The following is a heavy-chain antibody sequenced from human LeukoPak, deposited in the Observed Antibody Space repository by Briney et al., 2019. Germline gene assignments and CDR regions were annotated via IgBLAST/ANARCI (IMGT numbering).Heavy chain of an antibody. V-gene: IGHV3-21*01. CDR2: ISGGSDYI. CDR1: GFTFSTST. Sequence: PGGSLRLSCAASGFTFSTSTMNWVRQAPGKGLEWVSSISGGSDYIYYADSVKGRFTISRDNAKNSLYLQMNSLRGEDTAVYYCVRIPNSADFPNWFDPWGQGTLVIVSS. J-gene: IGHJ5*02. CDR3: VRIPNSADFPNWFDP. D-gene: IGHD2/OR15-2a*01.